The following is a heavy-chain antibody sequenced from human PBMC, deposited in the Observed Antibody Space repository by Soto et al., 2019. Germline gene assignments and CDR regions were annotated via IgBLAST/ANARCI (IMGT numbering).Heavy chain of an antibody. CDR2: ISYSGGA. CDR1: GGSIISGDFY. V-gene: IGHV4-30-4*01. Sequence: SETLSVTWTVSGGSIISGDFYWNWIRQPPGMGLEWIGYISYSGGAYYNPSLPRRVSISADTSKHQFSLRLRFVTAADTAVYYCARQPYHYDRRGHFDYWRQGPLVTVSS. J-gene: IGHJ4*02. D-gene: IGHD3-22*01. CDR3: ARQPYHYDRRGHFDY.